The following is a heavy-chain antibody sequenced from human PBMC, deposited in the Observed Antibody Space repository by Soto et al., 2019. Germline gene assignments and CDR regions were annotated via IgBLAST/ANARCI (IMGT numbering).Heavy chain of an antibody. CDR1: GYTLTELS. J-gene: IGHJ3*02. D-gene: IGHD3-22*01. Sequence: ASVKVSCKVSGYTLTELSMHWVRQAPGKGLEWMGGFDPEDGETIYAQKFQGRVTMTEDTSTDTAYMELSSLRSEDTAVYYCAISAAVVIRKAVLDIWGKGTMVPVSS. CDR3: AISAAVVIRKAVLDI. CDR2: FDPEDGET. V-gene: IGHV1-24*01.